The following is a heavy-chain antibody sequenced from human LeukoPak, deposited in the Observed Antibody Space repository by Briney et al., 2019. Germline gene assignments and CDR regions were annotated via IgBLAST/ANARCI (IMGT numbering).Heavy chain of an antibody. J-gene: IGHJ4*02. Sequence: SETLSLTCTVSGGSISSGDYYWSWIRQPPGKGLEWIGYIYYCGSTYYNPSLKSRVTISVDTSKNQFSLKLSSVTAADTAVYYCARARVPAAAIFYIDYWGQGTLVTVSS. V-gene: IGHV4-30-4*08. D-gene: IGHD2-2*01. CDR3: ARARVPAAAIFYIDY. CDR2: IYYCGST. CDR1: GGSISSGDYY.